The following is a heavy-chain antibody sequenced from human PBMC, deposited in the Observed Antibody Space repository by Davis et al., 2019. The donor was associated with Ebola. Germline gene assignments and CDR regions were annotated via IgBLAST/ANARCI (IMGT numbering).Heavy chain of an antibody. Sequence: PGGSLRLSCKGSGYSFTTYWIAWVRQMPGKGLEWMGIIYPGDSDTRYSPSFQGQVTMSADKSISTAYLQWSSLRASDTAMYYCARQGDRLYYYDSSGPHGGGYFDYWGQGTLVTVSS. CDR2: IYPGDSDT. J-gene: IGHJ4*02. V-gene: IGHV5-51*01. CDR3: ARQGDRLYYYDSSGPHGGGYFDY. CDR1: GYSFTTYW. D-gene: IGHD3-22*01.